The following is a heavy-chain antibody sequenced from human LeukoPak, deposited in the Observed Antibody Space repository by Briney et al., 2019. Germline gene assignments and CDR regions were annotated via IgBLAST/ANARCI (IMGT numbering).Heavy chain of an antibody. V-gene: IGHV4-59*01. D-gene: IGHD3-9*01. CDR1: GGFISSYY. Sequence: SETLSLTCTVSGGFISSYYWSWIRQPPGKGLEWIGYIYYSGSTNYNPSLKSRVTISVDTSKNQFSLKLSSVTAADTAVYYCARDGDPVYYDILTGYYIGAFDIWGQGTMVTVSS. J-gene: IGHJ3*02. CDR3: ARDGDPVYYDILTGYYIGAFDI. CDR2: IYYSGST.